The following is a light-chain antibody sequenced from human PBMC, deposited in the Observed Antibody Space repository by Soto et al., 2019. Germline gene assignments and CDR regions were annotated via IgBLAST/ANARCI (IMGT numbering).Light chain of an antibody. J-gene: IGKJ3*01. CDR3: QEPSTLPLVT. CDR1: QSVSSY. Sequence: EIVLTQSPATLSLSPGERATISCRASQSVSSYLAWYQQKAGQPPRLLIYYASNRATGIPARFSGSGSGTDFTLTISSLYTEDFAVYYCQEPSTLPLVTFGPGTRVDV. CDR2: YAS. V-gene: IGKV3-11*01.